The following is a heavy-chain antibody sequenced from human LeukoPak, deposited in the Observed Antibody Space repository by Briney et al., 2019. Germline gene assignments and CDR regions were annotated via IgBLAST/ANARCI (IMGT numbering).Heavy chain of an antibody. CDR1: GYTFTDYY. CDR2: IKAKSGDL. V-gene: IGHV1-2*02. Sequence: ASVKVSCKASGYTFTDYYMHWVRQAPGQGLEWMGWIKAKSGDLRYSQEFQGRVTMTTDTSISTSYMELSGLRSDDTAIYYCARDPVDGYSHFDYWGQGTLVTVSS. D-gene: IGHD5-18*01. J-gene: IGHJ4*02. CDR3: ARDPVDGYSHFDY.